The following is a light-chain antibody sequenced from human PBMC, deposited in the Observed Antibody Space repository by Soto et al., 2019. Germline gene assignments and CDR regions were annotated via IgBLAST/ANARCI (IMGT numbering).Light chain of an antibody. CDR1: SSDIGAYNY. CDR2: DVN. V-gene: IGLV2-11*01. CDR3: CSYAGAYIYV. Sequence: QSALTQPRSVSGSPGQSVTISCTGTSSDIGAYNYVSWYQQHPGKVPKLMLYDVNKRPSGVPDRFSGSKSGNTASLTISGLQVDDEADYYCCSYAGAYIYVFATGTKVTVL. J-gene: IGLJ1*01.